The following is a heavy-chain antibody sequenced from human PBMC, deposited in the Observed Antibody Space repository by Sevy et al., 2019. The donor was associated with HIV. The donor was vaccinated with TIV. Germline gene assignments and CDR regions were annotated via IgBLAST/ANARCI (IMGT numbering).Heavy chain of an antibody. CDR2: ISHDGGKK. Sequence: GGSLRLSCVGSGFIFDDYGMHWVRQAPGKGLEWVALISHDGGKKYYADSVKGRFTISRDNFKNTLYLQMNTLRRDDTAAYFCTKDPPVYGDFPYGMDVWGQGTMVTVSS. J-gene: IGHJ6*02. V-gene: IGHV3-30*18. CDR3: TKDPPVYGDFPYGMDV. D-gene: IGHD4-17*01. CDR1: GFIFDDYG.